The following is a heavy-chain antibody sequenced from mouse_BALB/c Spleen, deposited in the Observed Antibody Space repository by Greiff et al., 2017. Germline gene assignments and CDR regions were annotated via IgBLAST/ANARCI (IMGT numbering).Heavy chain of an antibody. CDR1: GFSLTSYG. CDR2: IWAGGST. V-gene: IGHV2-9*02. D-gene: IGHD2-1*01. J-gene: IGHJ4*01. Sequence: VMLVESGPGLVAPSQSLSITCTVSGFSLTSYGVHWVRQPPGKGLEWLGVIWAGGSTNYNSALMSRLSISKDNSKSQVFLKMNSLQTDDTAMYYCAREEVYGNYVTAMDYWGQGTSVTVSS. CDR3: AREEVYGNYVTAMDY.